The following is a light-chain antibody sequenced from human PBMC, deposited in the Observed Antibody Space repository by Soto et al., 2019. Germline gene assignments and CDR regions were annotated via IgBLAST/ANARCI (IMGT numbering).Light chain of an antibody. CDR3: AAWDDSLSGWV. Sequence: QPVLTQPPSASGTPGQRVTISCSGSSSNIGGNYAYWYQQLPGTAPKLLIYKNNQRPSGVPDRFSGSKSGTSASLASSGLRSEDEADYYCAAWDDSLSGWVFGGGTKLTVL. CDR1: SSNIGGNY. J-gene: IGLJ3*02. V-gene: IGLV1-47*01. CDR2: KNN.